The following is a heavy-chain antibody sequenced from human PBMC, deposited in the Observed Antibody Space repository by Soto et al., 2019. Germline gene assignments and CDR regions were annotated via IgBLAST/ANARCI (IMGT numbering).Heavy chain of an antibody. D-gene: IGHD3-22*01. V-gene: IGHV4-39*01. Sequence: PSETLSLTCTVSGGSISSSSYYWGWIRQPPGKGLEWIGSIYYSGSTYYNPSLKSRVTISVDTSKNQFSLKLSSVTAADTAVYYCARHLLSSRITMIVVVITGWFDPWGQGTLVTVSS. J-gene: IGHJ5*02. CDR3: ARHLLSSRITMIVVVITGWFDP. CDR2: IYYSGST. CDR1: GGSISSSSYY.